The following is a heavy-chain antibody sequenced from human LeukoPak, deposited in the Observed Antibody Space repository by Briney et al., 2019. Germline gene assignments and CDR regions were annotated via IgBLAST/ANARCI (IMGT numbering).Heavy chain of an antibody. CDR1: GYTFTGYY. V-gene: IGHV1-2*02. CDR2: INPNSGGT. D-gene: IGHD3-10*01. Sequence: ASVKVSCKASGYTFTGYYMHWVRQAPGQGLEWMGWINPNSGGTKYAQKFQGRVTMTRDTSISTAYMELSRLRSDDTAVYYCARIHSMVRGVIDWFDPWGQGTLVTVSS. J-gene: IGHJ5*02. CDR3: ARIHSMVRGVIDWFDP.